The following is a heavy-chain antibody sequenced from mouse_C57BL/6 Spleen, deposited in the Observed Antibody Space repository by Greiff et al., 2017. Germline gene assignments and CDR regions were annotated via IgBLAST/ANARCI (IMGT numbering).Heavy chain of an antibody. CDR3: ARAYYGYDGDFYY. V-gene: IGHV1-26*01. D-gene: IGHD2-2*01. Sequence: EVQLQQSGPELVKPGASVKISCKASGYTFTDYYMNWVKQSHGKSLEWIGDINPNNGGTSYNQKFKGKATLTVDKSSSTAYMERRSLTSEDSAVYYCARAYYGYDGDFYYGGQGATLTVSS. CDR2: INPNNGGT. J-gene: IGHJ2*01. CDR1: GYTFTDYY.